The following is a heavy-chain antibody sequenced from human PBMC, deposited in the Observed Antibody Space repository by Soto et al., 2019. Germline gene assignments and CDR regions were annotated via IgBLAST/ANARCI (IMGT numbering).Heavy chain of an antibody. D-gene: IGHD6-13*01. CDR1: GGSFSGYY. V-gene: IGHV4-34*01. Sequence: SETLSLTCAVYGGSFSGYYWSWIRQPPGKGLEWIGEINHSGSTNYNPSLKSRVTISVDTSKNQFSLKLSSVTAADTAVYYCARGPKYSSSWYYYYYGMDVWGQGTTVTVSS. J-gene: IGHJ6*02. CDR3: ARGPKYSSSWYYYYYGMDV. CDR2: INHSGST.